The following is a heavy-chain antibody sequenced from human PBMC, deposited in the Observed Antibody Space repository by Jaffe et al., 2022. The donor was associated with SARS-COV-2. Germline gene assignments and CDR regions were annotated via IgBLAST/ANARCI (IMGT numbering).Heavy chain of an antibody. CDR2: IYYSGST. CDR1: GGSISSYY. J-gene: IGHJ6*02. D-gene: IGHD1-26*01. CDR3: ARDLGGSYLGYGMDV. Sequence: QVQLQESGPGLVKPSETLSLTCTVSGGSISSYYWSWIRQPPGKGLEWIGYIYYSGSTNYNPSLKSRVTISVDTSKNQFSLKLSSVTAADTAVYYCARDLGGSYLGYGMDVWGQGTTVTVSS. V-gene: IGHV4-59*01.